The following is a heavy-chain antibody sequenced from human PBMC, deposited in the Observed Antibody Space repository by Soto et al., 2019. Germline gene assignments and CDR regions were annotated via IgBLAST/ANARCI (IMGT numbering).Heavy chain of an antibody. V-gene: IGHV1-18*01. CDR1: GYTFTSYG. D-gene: IGHD3-10*01. CDR2: ISAYNGNT. CDR3: ARCGMVRGVIITLANFDY. Sequence: ASVKVSCKASGYTFTSYGISWVRQAPGQGLEWMGWISAYNGNTNCAQKLQGRVTMTTDTSTSTAYMELRSLRSDDTAVYYCARCGMVRGVIITLANFDYWGQGTLVTVSS. J-gene: IGHJ4*02.